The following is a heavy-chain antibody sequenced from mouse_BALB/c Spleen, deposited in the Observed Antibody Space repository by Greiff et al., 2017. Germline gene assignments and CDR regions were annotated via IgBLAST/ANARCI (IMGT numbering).Heavy chain of an antibody. CDR1: GYTFTSYW. CDR3: ARNDGYYSWFAY. D-gene: IGHD2-3*01. Sequence: QVHVKQSGAELAKPGASVKMSCKASGYTFTSYWMHWVKQRPGQGLEWIGYINPSTGYTEYNQKFKDKATLTADKSSSTAYMQLSSLTSEDSAVYYCARNDGYYSWFAYWGQGTLVTVSA. CDR2: INPSTGYT. J-gene: IGHJ3*01. V-gene: IGHV1-7*01.